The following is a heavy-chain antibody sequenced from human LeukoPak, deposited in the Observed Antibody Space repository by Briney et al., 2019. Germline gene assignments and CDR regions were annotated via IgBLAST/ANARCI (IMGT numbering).Heavy chain of an antibody. CDR1: GYTFTSYD. V-gene: IGHV1-2*02. Sequence: ASVKVSCKASGYTFTSYDINWVRQAPGQGLEWMGWINPNSGGTNYAQKFQGRVTMTRDTSISTAYMELSRLRSDDTAVYYCARGSRYQLLYSGWFDPWGQGTLVTVSS. CDR2: INPNSGGT. CDR3: ARGSRYQLLYSGWFDP. J-gene: IGHJ5*02. D-gene: IGHD2-2*02.